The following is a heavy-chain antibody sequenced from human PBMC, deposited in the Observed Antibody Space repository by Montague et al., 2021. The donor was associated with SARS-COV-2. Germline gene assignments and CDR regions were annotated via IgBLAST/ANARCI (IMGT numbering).Heavy chain of an antibody. Sequence: SLRLSCAASEFTFSSYWMSWVRQAPGKGLEWVANIKQDGSEKYYVDSVKGRFTISRDNAKNSLYLQMNSLRAEDTAVYYCARSRHYYDFWSGYYDYWGQGTLVTVSS. CDR3: ARSRHYYDFWSGYYDY. CDR1: EFTFSSYW. V-gene: IGHV3-7*05. CDR2: IKQDGSEK. D-gene: IGHD3-3*01. J-gene: IGHJ4*02.